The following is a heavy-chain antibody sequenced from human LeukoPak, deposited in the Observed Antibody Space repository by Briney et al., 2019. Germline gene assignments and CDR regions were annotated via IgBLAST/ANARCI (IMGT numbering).Heavy chain of an antibody. D-gene: IGHD4-17*01. CDR2: ITWDGATT. J-gene: IGHJ4*01. Sequence: GGSLRLSCAASGFTFDDFSMHWVRQAPGKGLEWVSLITWDGATTYYADSVRGRFTIPRDDNKNSLYLQMNSLRTEDTALYYCARVNHGDYGGGYFDSWGHGTLVTVSS. CDR1: GFTFDDFS. V-gene: IGHV3-43*01. CDR3: ARVNHGDYGGGYFDS.